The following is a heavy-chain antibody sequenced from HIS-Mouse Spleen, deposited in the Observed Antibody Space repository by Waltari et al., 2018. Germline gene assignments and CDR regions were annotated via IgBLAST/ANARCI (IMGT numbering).Heavy chain of an antibody. CDR1: GFTFSSYG. J-gene: IGHJ4*02. Sequence: QVQLVESGGGVVQPGRSLRLSCAASGFTFSSYGMHWVRQAPGSGLDWVAVISYDGSNKYYADSVKGRFTISRDNSKNTLYLQMNSLRAEDTAVYYCAKDRNYFDYWGQGTLVTVSS. CDR2: ISYDGSNK. V-gene: IGHV3-30*18. CDR3: AKDRNYFDY.